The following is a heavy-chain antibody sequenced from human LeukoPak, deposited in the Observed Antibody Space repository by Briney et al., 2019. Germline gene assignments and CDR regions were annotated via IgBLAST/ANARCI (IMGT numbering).Heavy chain of an antibody. CDR3: ATSGRYNWNLLDY. V-gene: IGHV4-59*06. D-gene: IGHD1-7*01. Sequence: SETLSLTCTVSGGSISSYYWSWIRQHPGKGLEWIGYISYRGSTYYNPSLESRVTISLDTSKNQFSLKLSSVTAADTAVYYCATSGRYNWNLLDYWGQGALVTVSS. CDR2: ISYRGST. CDR1: GGSISSYY. J-gene: IGHJ4*02.